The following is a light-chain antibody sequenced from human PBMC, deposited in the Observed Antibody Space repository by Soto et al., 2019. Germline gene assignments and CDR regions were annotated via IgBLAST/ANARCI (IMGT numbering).Light chain of an antibody. Sequence: QSALTQSRSVSGSPGQSVTISCTGTSSDVGGYNFVSWYQQYPGKAPKLIIYDVTKRPSGVPDRFSGSKSGNTVSLTISGLQTDDEADYYCCSYAGSYTHVFGTGTKVTVL. V-gene: IGLV2-11*01. CDR3: CSYAGSYTHV. J-gene: IGLJ1*01. CDR2: DVT. CDR1: SSDVGGYNF.